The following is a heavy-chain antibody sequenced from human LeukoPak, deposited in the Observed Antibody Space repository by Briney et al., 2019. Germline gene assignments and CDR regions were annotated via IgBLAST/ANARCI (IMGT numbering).Heavy chain of an antibody. V-gene: IGHV5-51*01. D-gene: IGHD3-10*01. CDR3: ARRLWFGDQEVFDV. Sequence: GESLKISCKGSGYTFSNYAIGWVRQMPGKSLEWMGIIYPGDSNTTSSPSFQGQVTISADKSIATAFLQWSSLKALDTAIYYCARRLWFGDQEVFDVWGQGTMVTVSS. CDR1: GYTFSNYA. CDR2: IYPGDSNT. J-gene: IGHJ3*01.